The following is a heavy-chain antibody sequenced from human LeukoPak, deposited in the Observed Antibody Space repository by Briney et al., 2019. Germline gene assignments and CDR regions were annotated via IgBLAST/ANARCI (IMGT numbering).Heavy chain of an antibody. Sequence: PSETLSLTCTVSGGSISSSSYYWGWIRQPPGKGLEWIGEINHSGSTNYNPSLKSRVTISVDTSKNQFSLKLSSVTAADTAVYYCARDWNWGVDYWGQGTLVTVSS. J-gene: IGHJ4*02. V-gene: IGHV4-39*07. CDR2: INHSGST. CDR3: ARDWNWGVDY. CDR1: GGSISSSSYY. D-gene: IGHD7-27*01.